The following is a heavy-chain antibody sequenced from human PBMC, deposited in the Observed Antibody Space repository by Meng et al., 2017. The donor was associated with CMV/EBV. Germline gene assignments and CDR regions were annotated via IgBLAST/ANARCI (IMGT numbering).Heavy chain of an antibody. Sequence: GGSLRLSCKASGYTFTGYYMHWVRQAPGQGLEWMGWISAYNGNTNYAQKLQGRVTMTTDTSTSTAYMELRSLRSDDTAVYYCARNYYGGNSGGWFDPWGQGTLVTVSS. V-gene: IGHV1-18*04. CDR3: ARNYYGGNSGGWFDP. CDR2: ISAYNGNT. D-gene: IGHD4-23*01. J-gene: IGHJ5*02. CDR1: GYTFTGYY.